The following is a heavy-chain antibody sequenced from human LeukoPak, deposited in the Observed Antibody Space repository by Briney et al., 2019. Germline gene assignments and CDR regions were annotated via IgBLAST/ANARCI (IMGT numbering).Heavy chain of an antibody. CDR1: GYTFTSYG. CDR2: ISAYNGNT. Sequence: ASVKVSCKASGYTFTSYGISWVRQAPGQGLEWMGWISAYNGNTNYAQKLQGRVIMTTDTSTSTAYMELRRLRSDDTAVYYCARGKRLAAVTPWDYYYYMDVWGKGTTVTVSS. J-gene: IGHJ6*03. CDR3: ARGKRLAAVTPWDYYYYMDV. D-gene: IGHD6-13*01. V-gene: IGHV1-18*01.